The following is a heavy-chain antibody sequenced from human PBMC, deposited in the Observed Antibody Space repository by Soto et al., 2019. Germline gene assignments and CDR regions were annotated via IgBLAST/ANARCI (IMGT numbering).Heavy chain of an antibody. J-gene: IGHJ4*02. V-gene: IGHV3-15*01. CDR1: GFTFSNAW. Sequence: GGSLRLSCAASGFTFSNAWMSWVRQAPGKGLEWVGRIKSKTDGGTTDYAAPVKSRFTISRDESKNTLYLQMNSLKTDDSAVDYCTATGGIAAAGTEGYWGQGTLVTVSS. D-gene: IGHD6-13*01. CDR2: IKSKTDGGTT. CDR3: TATGGIAAAGTEGY.